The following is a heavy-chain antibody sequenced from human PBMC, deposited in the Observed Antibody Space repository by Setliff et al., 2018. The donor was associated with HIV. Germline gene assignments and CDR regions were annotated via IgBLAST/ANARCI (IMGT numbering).Heavy chain of an antibody. J-gene: IGHJ4*02. CDR1: GGSISDSSYY. CDR3: ARDPTTGVDY. CDR2: IYYSGST. V-gene: IGHV4-39*07. D-gene: IGHD4-4*01. Sequence: PSETLSLTCTVSGGSISDSSYYWGWIRQPPGKGLEWIGSIYYSGSTYYNPSLKSRVTVSVDTSKSQFSLKLRSVTAADTAVYYCARDPTTGVDYWGQGTLVTVS.